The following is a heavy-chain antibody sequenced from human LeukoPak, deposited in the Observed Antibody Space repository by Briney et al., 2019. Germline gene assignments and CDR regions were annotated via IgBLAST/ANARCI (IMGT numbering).Heavy chain of an antibody. Sequence: PGGSLRLSCAASGFTFSSYEMNWVRQDPGKGLEGVSYISSSGSTIYYAHSVKGRFTISRDNSKNTLYLQMNSLRAEDTAVYYCARDFATIDSAFDIWGQGTMVTVSS. CDR1: GFTFSSYE. V-gene: IGHV3-48*03. CDR3: ARDFATIDSAFDI. J-gene: IGHJ3*02. CDR2: ISSSGSTI. D-gene: IGHD4/OR15-4a*01.